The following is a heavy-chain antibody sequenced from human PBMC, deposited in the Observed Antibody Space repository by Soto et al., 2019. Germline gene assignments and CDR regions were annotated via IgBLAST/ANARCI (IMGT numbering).Heavy chain of an antibody. CDR3: ERHYGSAIDF. Sequence: SETLSLTCTVSGGTISSWYWSWIRQPPGKGLEWIGYIYYSGSTNCNPSLKSRVTISVDTSKNQFSLKLSSVTAADTAVYYCERHYGSAIDFWGQGTLVTVSS. CDR2: IYYSGST. D-gene: IGHD1-26*01. J-gene: IGHJ4*02. V-gene: IGHV4-59*08. CDR1: GGTISSWY.